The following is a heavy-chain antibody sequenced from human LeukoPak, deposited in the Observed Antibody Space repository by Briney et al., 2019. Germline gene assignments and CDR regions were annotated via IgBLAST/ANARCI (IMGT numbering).Heavy chain of an antibody. CDR3: AKDLRPRYSGSWTLDY. V-gene: IGHV3-23*01. CDR1: RFILSNYA. J-gene: IGHJ4*02. D-gene: IGHD6-13*01. CDR2: ITGGGYA. Sequence: GGSLRLSCAASRFILSNYAMTWVRQAPGKGLEWVSSITGGGYASYADSVRGRFTISRDNSKNTLYLQMNSLRAEDTAVYYCAKDLRPRYSGSWTLDYWGQGTLVTVSS.